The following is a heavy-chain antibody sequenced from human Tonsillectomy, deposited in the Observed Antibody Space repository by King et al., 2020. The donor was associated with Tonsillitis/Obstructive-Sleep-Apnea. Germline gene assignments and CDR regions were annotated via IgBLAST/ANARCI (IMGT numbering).Heavy chain of an antibody. J-gene: IGHJ4*02. CDR2: IYYSGST. CDR3: ASRLNYGDYADY. V-gene: IGHV4-39*01. D-gene: IGHD4-17*01. CDR1: GGSISSGTYY. Sequence: LPLQESGPGLVKPSETLSLTCTVSGGSISSGTYYWGWIRQPPGKGLEWIGSIYYSGSTYYNPSLKSRVTISVDTSKNQFSLKLSSVTAADTAVYYCASRLNYGDYADYWGQGTLVTVSS.